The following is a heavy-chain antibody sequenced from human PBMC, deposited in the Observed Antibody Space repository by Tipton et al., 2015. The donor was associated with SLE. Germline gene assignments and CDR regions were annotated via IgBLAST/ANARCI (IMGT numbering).Heavy chain of an antibody. Sequence: TLSLTCTVSGGSITSSSSYWVWIRQPPGQRLEWIGSIYYSGSTYYNPSLKSRVTISVDTSKNQFSLKLSSVTATDTAVYYCTAEQATFGGVIVGWYFDLWGRGTLVTVSS. V-gene: IGHV4-39*01. CDR2: IYYSGST. CDR1: GGSITSSSSY. D-gene: IGHD3-16*02. CDR3: TAEQATFGGVIVGWYFDL. J-gene: IGHJ2*01.